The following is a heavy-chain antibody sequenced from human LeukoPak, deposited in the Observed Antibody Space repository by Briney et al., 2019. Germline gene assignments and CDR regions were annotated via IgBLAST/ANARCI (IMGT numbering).Heavy chain of an antibody. CDR1: GFTFNTYT. J-gene: IGHJ4*02. Sequence: GGSLRLSCAASGFTFNTYTMSWVRQAPGKGLEWVSVIYSGGSTYYADSVKGRFTISRDNSKNTLYLQMNSLRAEATAVYYCARDTYDSSGYYYGYWGQGTLVTVSS. CDR2: IYSGGST. V-gene: IGHV3-53*01. CDR3: ARDTYDSSGYYYGY. D-gene: IGHD3-22*01.